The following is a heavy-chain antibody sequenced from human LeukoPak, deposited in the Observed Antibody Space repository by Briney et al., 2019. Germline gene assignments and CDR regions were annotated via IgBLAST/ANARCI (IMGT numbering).Heavy chain of an antibody. CDR1: GFTFSSYA. CDR3: AKTYSSGWYRLDYYYYGMDV. D-gene: IGHD6-19*01. V-gene: IGHV3-23*01. Sequence: GGSLRLSCAASGFTFSSYAMSWVRQAPGKGLEWVSAISGSGGSTYYADSVKGRFTISRDNSKNTLYLQMNSLRAEDTAVYYCAKTYSSGWYRLDYYYYGMDVWGKGTTVTVPS. J-gene: IGHJ6*04. CDR2: ISGSGGST.